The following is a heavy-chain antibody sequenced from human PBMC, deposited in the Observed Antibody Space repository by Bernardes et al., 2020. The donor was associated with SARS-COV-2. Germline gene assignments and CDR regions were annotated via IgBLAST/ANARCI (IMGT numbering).Heavy chain of an antibody. Sequence: SETLSLTCTVSGGSISSGSYYWNWIRQPAGRGLEWIGRIYTSGSTTGSTSYNPSLKSRVTVSVDRSKNQFSLNLSSVTAADTATYYCARSPGIAAASDYWGQGTLVTVSS. V-gene: IGHV4-61*02. D-gene: IGHD6-13*01. CDR2: IYTSGSTTGST. CDR1: GGSISSGSYY. CDR3: ARSPGIAAASDY. J-gene: IGHJ4*02.